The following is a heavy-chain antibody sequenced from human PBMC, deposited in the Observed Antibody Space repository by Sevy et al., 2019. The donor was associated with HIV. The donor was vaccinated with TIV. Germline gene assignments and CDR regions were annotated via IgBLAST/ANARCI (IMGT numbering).Heavy chain of an antibody. V-gene: IGHV3-48*01. CDR1: GFTFSTNS. CDR3: AGGPSFLVVSDAPVDY. CDR2: INSRSSTI. Sequence: GGSLRLSCVASGFTFSTNSMNWVRQAPGKGLEWVSYINSRSSTIHYPDSGKGRFTIFRDNAQNSLYLQMNSLRGEDTAVYYCAGGPSFLVVSDAPVDYWGQGTLVTVSS. J-gene: IGHJ4*02. D-gene: IGHD2-8*02.